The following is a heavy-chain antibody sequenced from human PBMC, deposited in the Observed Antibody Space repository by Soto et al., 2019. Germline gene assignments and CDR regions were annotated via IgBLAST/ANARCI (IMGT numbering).Heavy chain of an antibody. V-gene: IGHV3-15*07. D-gene: IGHD2-15*01. Sequence: EVQLVDSAGGLVKRGGSLRLSCVASGFSFNEAWMNWVRQAPGQGLEWVGRIKTSAGGGATNYAAPVQGRFTISRDDSKNTLYLHMNSLRTEDTANYYCTTGSVEGIWGQGTTVIVSS. CDR3: TTGSVEGI. CDR2: IKTSAGGGAT. J-gene: IGHJ6*02. CDR1: GFSFNEAW.